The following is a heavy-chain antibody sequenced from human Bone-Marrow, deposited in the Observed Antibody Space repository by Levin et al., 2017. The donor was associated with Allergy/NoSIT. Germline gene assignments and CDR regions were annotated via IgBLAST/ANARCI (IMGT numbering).Heavy chain of an antibody. V-gene: IGHV3-30*03. D-gene: IGHD3-10*01. CDR1: GFNFRPHG. Sequence: GGSLRLSCAASGFNFRPHGMHWARQAPGKGLEWVAVISYDGFNEYYSDSVKGRFTISRDNSKNTLYLEMNSLRGEDTAVYYCARDRSGSGSDSMDAWGQGTTVTVSS. CDR2: ISYDGFNE. J-gene: IGHJ6*02. CDR3: ARDRSGSGSDSMDA.